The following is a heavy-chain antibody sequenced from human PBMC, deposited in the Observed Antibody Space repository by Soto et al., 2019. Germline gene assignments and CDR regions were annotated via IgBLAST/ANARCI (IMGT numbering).Heavy chain of an antibody. CDR2: IYPDDSDT. V-gene: IGHV5-51*01. J-gene: IGHJ4*02. Sequence: GESLKISFKASGYTFSSYWIGWVRQMPGKGLEWMGIIYPDDSDTRYIPSFQGQVTMSVDKSVTTAYLQWSSLKASDTAMYYCARLHNFDNSGSSEGLDYWGQGTLVTVSS. CDR3: ARLHNFDNSGSSEGLDY. D-gene: IGHD3-22*01. CDR1: GYTFSSYW.